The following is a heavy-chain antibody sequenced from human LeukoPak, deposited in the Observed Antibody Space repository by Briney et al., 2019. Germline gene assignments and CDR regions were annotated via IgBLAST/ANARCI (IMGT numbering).Heavy chain of an antibody. Sequence: GRSLRLSCAASGFTFDDYAMHWVRQAPGKGLEWVSGISWNSGTTGYEDSVKGRFTISRDNAKNSLYLQMNSLRAEDTAVYYCARERGGYDPFDYWGRGTLVTVSS. D-gene: IGHD5-12*01. CDR3: ARERGGYDPFDY. V-gene: IGHV3-9*01. CDR2: ISWNSGTT. J-gene: IGHJ4*02. CDR1: GFTFDDYA.